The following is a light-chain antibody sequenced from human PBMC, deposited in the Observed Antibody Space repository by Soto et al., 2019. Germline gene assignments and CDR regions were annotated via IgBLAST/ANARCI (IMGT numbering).Light chain of an antibody. CDR3: MQGTNWRT. J-gene: IGKJ1*01. CDR2: KVS. CDR1: QSLVFSDGNTY. Sequence: DVVFTQSPLSLPVTLGQPASISCSSSQSLVFSDGNTYLNWFHQRPGQSPRRLIYKVSNRDSGVPDRFSGSGSGTDFTLKISRVESEDVGVYYCMQGTNWRTFGQGTKVDIK. V-gene: IGKV2-30*01.